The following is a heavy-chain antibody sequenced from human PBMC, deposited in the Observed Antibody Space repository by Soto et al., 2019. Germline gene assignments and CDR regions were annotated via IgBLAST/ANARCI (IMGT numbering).Heavy chain of an antibody. CDR1: GYTFSDFA. D-gene: IGHD1-26*01. CDR3: ARLGWELLSGRRYFDY. CDR2: ISPYTGKT. J-gene: IGHJ4*02. Sequence: QVLLVQSGSEVKKPGSSMKVSCQTSGYTFSDFALTWVRQVPDKGLEWLGWISPYTGKTNYAQRVHDRVALTTDTSTRTAYLELRSLTSDDTAVYYCARLGWELLSGRRYFDYWGQGTLATVSS. V-gene: IGHV1-18*04.